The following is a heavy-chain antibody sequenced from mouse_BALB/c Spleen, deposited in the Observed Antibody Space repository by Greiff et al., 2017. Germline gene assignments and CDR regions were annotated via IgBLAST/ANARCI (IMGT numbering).Heavy chain of an antibody. D-gene: IGHD3-2*01. CDR1: GYTFTSYW. J-gene: IGHJ4*01. V-gene: IGHV1-69*02. CDR2: IYPSDSYT. CDR3: TRDSSGYDAMDY. Sequence: QVQLQQPGAELVRPGASVKLSCKASGYTFTSYWINWVKQRPGQGLEWIGNIYPSDSYTNYNQKFKDKATLTVDKSSSTAYMQLSSPTSEDSAVYYCTRDSSGYDAMDYWGQGTSVTVSS.